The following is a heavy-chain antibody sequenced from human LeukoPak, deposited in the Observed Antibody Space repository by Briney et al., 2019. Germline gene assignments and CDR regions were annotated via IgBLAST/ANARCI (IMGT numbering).Heavy chain of an antibody. V-gene: IGHV1-69*13. CDR1: GGTFSSYA. Sequence: ASVKVSCKASGGTFSSYATSWVRQAPGQGLEWMGGIIPIFGTANYAQKFQGRVTITADESTSTAYMELSSLRSEDTAVYYCARDGAYGDYPTDWGQGTLVTVSS. CDR2: IIPIFGTA. D-gene: IGHD4-17*01. CDR3: ARDGAYGDYPTD. J-gene: IGHJ4*02.